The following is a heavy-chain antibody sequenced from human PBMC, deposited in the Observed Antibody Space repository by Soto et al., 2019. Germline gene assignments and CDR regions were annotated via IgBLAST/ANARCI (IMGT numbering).Heavy chain of an antibody. V-gene: IGHV1-69*13. CDR3: ARDLITMVRGVIITQYYYYGMDV. CDR2: IIPIFGTA. Sequence: SVKVSCQTSGGTFSSYAISWVRQAPGQGLEWMGGIIPIFGTANYAQKFQGRVTITADESTSTAYMELSSLRSEDTAVYYCARDLITMVRGVIITQYYYYGMDVWGQGTTVTVSS. D-gene: IGHD3-10*01. J-gene: IGHJ6*02. CDR1: GGTFSSYA.